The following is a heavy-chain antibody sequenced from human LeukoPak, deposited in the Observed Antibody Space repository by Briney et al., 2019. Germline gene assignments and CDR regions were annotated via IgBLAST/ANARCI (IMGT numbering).Heavy chain of an antibody. J-gene: IGHJ4*02. Sequence: SETLSLTCAVYGGSFSGYYWSWIRQPPGKGLEWIGEINHSGSTNYNPSLKSRVTISVDTSKNQFSLKLSSVTAADTAVYYCARRRATSWAWGRYYFDYWGQGTLVTVSS. CDR1: GGSFSGYY. D-gene: IGHD3-16*01. CDR3: ARRRATSWAWGRYYFDY. V-gene: IGHV4-34*01. CDR2: INHSGST.